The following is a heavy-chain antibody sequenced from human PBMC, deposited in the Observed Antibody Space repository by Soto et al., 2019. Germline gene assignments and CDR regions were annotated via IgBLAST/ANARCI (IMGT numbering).Heavy chain of an antibody. J-gene: IGHJ6*02. CDR2: INAGNGNT. CDR1: GYSFTRYG. Sequence: ASVKVSCKASGYSFTRYGIAWARQAPGQGLEWMGWINAGNGNTKYSQKFQGRVTITRDTSASTAYMELSSLRSEDTAVYYCARGPLLWGDVWGQGTTVTVSS. V-gene: IGHV1-3*01. CDR3: ARGPLLWGDV. D-gene: IGHD3-10*01.